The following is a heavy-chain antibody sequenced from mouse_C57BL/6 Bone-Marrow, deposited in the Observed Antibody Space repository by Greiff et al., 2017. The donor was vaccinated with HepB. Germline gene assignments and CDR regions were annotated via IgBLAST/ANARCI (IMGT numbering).Heavy chain of an antibody. V-gene: IGHV5-12*01. CDR3: ARHEAY. Sequence: DVMLVESGGGLVQPEGSLKLSCAASGFTFSDYYMYWVRQTPEKRLEWVAYISNGGGSTYYPDTVKGRFTISRDNAKNTLYLQMSRLKSEDTAMYYCARHEAYWGQGTLVTVSA. J-gene: IGHJ3*01. CDR1: GFTFSDYY. CDR2: ISNGGGST.